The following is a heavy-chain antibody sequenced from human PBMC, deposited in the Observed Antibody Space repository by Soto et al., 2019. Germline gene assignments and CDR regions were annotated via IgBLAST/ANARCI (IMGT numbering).Heavy chain of an antibody. CDR3: ARESGNRRAYGPVDY. CDR2: IGKTGSEI. CDR1: GFTFSGYY. Sequence: QVQLVESGGGLVKPGGSLRLSCAASGFTFSGYYMTWMRQAPGKGLEWVSFIGKTGSEIHYADSVAGRFTIAWDNAKNSLNLQMNSLRAEDTAVYYCARESGNRRAYGPVDYWGQGTMVTVSS. V-gene: IGHV3-11*01. D-gene: IGHD3-10*01. J-gene: IGHJ4*02.